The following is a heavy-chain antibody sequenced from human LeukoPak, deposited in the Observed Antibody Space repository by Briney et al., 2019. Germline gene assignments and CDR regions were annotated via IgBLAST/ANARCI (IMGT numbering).Heavy chain of an antibody. D-gene: IGHD3-16*01. CDR1: GFTFSSSA. CDR3: VRGRVFVDY. V-gene: IGHV3-23*01. J-gene: IGHJ4*02. Sequence: GGSLRLSRTASGFTFSSSAMSWVRQAPGKGLEWVSSITSSGDSTYNADSVKGRFIISRDNSKNTLYLQMNSLRAEDTAVYYCVRGRVFVDYWGQGTLVTVSS. CDR2: ITSSGDST.